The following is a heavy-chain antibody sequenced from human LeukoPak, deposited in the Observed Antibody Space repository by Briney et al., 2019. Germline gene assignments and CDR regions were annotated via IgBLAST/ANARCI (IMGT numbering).Heavy chain of an antibody. CDR3: ARGGSKRGIWFDP. Sequence: PSETLSLTCTVSGDSISSYYWTWIRQPPGKGLEWIGEINHSGSTNYNPSLKSRVTISVDTSKNQFSLKLSSVTAADTAVYYCARGGSKRGIWFDPWGQGTLVTVSS. J-gene: IGHJ5*02. CDR2: INHSGST. CDR1: GDSISSYY. V-gene: IGHV4-34*01.